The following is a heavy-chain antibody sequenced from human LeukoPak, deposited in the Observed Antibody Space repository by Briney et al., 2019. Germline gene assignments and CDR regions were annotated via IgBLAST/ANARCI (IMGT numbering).Heavy chain of an antibody. D-gene: IGHD1-26*01. Sequence: SETLSLTCAVYGGSFSGYYWSWIRQPPGKGLEWIGEINHSGSTNYNPSLKSRVTISVDTSKNQFSLKLSSVTAADTDVYYCAGVGATDAFDIWGQGTMVTVSS. CDR2: INHSGST. V-gene: IGHV4-34*01. J-gene: IGHJ3*02. CDR1: GGSFSGYY. CDR3: AGVGATDAFDI.